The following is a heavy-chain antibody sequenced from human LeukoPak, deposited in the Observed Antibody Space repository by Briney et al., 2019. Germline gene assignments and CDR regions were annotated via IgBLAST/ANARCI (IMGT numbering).Heavy chain of an antibody. Sequence: GGSLRLSCAASGLTFSSYAMSWVRQAPGKGLEWVSAISGSGGSTYYADSVKGRFTISRDNSKNTLYLQMNSLRAEDTAVYYCAKDVTMIIRGYYFDYWGQGTLVTVSS. D-gene: IGHD3-22*01. V-gene: IGHV3-23*01. CDR2: ISGSGGST. CDR3: AKDVTMIIRGYYFDY. J-gene: IGHJ4*02. CDR1: GLTFSSYA.